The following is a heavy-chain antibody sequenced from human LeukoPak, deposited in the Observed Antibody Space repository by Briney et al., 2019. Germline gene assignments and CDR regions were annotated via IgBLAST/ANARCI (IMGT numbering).Heavy chain of an antibody. CDR1: GYSFIRYH. J-gene: IGHJ6*02. D-gene: IGHD1-26*01. Sequence: ASVEVSCKASGYSFIRYHIHWVRQAPGQGLEWMGVLKLYDGSVSHAQKFQGRVTMTSDTSTSTVYMELSSLRSEDTAVYFCARDGGSFSYNTDVWGQGTTVTVSS. CDR2: LKLYDGSV. CDR3: ARDGGSFSYNTDV. V-gene: IGHV1-46*01.